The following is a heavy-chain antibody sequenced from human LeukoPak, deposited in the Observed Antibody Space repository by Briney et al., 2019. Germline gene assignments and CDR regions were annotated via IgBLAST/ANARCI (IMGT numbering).Heavy chain of an antibody. V-gene: IGHV5-51*01. Sequence: RRGESLKISCKASGYSFTNYWIGWVRQMPGKGLEWMGIIYPGDSDTKYSPSFQGQVTISADKSISTAYLQWSSLKASDTAMYYCATLRSGYYYDYFDSWGQGTLVTVSS. CDR2: IYPGDSDT. J-gene: IGHJ4*02. CDR3: ATLRSGYYYDYFDS. CDR1: GYSFTNYW. D-gene: IGHD3-22*01.